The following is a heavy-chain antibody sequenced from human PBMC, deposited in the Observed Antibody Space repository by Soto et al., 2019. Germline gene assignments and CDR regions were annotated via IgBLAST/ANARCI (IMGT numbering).Heavy chain of an antibody. Sequence: GGSLRLSCAASGFTSSSCSMNWVRQAPGKGLEWVSYISSSSSTIYYAGSVKGRFTISRDNAKNSLYLQMHSLRDGDTAVYYCARVKVVTATDFWGQGTLVTVSS. J-gene: IGHJ4*02. V-gene: IGHV3-48*02. CDR3: ARVKVVTATDF. D-gene: IGHD2-21*02. CDR2: ISSSSSTI. CDR1: GFTSSSCS.